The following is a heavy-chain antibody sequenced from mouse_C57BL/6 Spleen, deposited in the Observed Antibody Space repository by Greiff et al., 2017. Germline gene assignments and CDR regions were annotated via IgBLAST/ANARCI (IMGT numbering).Heavy chain of an antibody. J-gene: IGHJ2*01. CDR3: ASGDYSFDY. Sequence: QVQLKESGPELVKPGASVKISCKASGYAFSSSWMNWVKQRPGKGLEWIGRIYPGDGDTNYNGKFKGKATLTADKSSSTAYMQLSSLTSEDSAVYFCASGDYSFDYWGQGTTLTVSS. V-gene: IGHV1-82*01. CDR1: GYAFSSSW. CDR2: IYPGDGDT.